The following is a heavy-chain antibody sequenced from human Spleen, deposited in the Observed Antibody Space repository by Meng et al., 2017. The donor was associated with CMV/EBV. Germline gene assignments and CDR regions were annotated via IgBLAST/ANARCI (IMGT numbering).Heavy chain of an antibody. J-gene: IGHJ4*02. V-gene: IGHV1-2*06. D-gene: IGHD3-22*01. CDR3: ARGDSNLDY. CDR2: INPNSGGT. CDR1: GHSFTDHY. Sequence: KVSCKNSGHSFTDHYIHWVRQAPGQGLEWMGRINPNSGGTDYAQKFQGRVSVTRDTSITTAYMELSRLQSDDTAVFYCARGDSNLDYWGQGTLVTVSS.